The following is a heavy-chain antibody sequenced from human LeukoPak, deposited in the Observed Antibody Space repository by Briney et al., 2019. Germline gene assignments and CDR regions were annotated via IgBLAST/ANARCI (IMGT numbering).Heavy chain of an antibody. D-gene: IGHD3-22*01. Sequence: SETLSLTCAVYGGSFSDYYWSWIRQPPGKGLEWIGEINHSGSTNYNPSLKSRVTISVDTSKNQLSLKLSSVTAADTAVHYCARFYDSSGYSSAFDIWGQGTMVTVSS. V-gene: IGHV4-34*01. CDR1: GGSFSDYY. CDR2: INHSGST. J-gene: IGHJ3*02. CDR3: ARFYDSSGYSSAFDI.